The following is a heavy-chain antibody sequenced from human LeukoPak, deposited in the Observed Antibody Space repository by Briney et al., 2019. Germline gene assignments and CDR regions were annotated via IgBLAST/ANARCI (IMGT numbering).Heavy chain of an antibody. V-gene: IGHV3-7*03. D-gene: IGHD3-22*01. Sequence: GGSLRLSCGASGFLFSSYWMSWVRQTPRKGLEWVANTKQDGSETYYVDSVKGRFTISRDNAKNLLYLDMNNLAVGDTALYYCARDKGDYDRSGSLFVFGGRGTLVTVSS. CDR2: TKQDGSET. J-gene: IGHJ4*02. CDR1: GFLFSSYW. CDR3: ARDKGDYDRSGSLFVF.